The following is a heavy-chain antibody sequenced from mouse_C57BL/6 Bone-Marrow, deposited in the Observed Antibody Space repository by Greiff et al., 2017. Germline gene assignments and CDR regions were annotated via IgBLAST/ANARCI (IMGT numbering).Heavy chain of an antibody. CDR1: GYTFTDYY. Sequence: EVKLQQSGPELVKPGASVKISCKASGYTFTDYYMNWVKQSHGKSLVWFGDIIPNNGGTSYNQKFKGKATLTVDKSSSTAYMELRSLTSEDSAVYYCARTRGFRWLLRLAWFAYWGQGTLVTVSA. CDR2: IIPNNGGT. D-gene: IGHD2-3*01. J-gene: IGHJ3*01. V-gene: IGHV1-26*01. CDR3: ARTRGFRWLLRLAWFAY.